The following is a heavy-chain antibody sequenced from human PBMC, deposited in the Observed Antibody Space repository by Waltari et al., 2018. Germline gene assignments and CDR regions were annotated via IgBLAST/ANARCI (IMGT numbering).Heavy chain of an antibody. J-gene: IGHJ4*01. CDR2: MRSKANSYAT. CDR1: GFTFSGSA. V-gene: IGHV3-73*01. Sequence: EVQLVESGGGLVQPGGSLKLPCAASGFTFSGSAMHWVSQASGKGLEWVARMRSKANSYATAYAASVKVRFTISRDDSKNTAYLLMNSLKTEDTAVYYCTSRTGYSSFWGQGTLVTVSS. CDR3: TSRTGYSSF. D-gene: IGHD6-13*01.